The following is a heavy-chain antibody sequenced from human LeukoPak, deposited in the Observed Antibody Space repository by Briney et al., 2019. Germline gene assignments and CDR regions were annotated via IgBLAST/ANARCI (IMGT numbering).Heavy chain of an antibody. J-gene: IGHJ4*02. CDR3: ARQSYNSYYYK. D-gene: IGHD3-22*01. V-gene: IGHV5-51*01. CDR1: GDRLGRYW. CDR2: IYPDDSDT. Sequence: GESLKISCKGSGDRLGRYWIAWVRQMPGKGLEWMGSIYPDDSDTRYSPSFQGQVIMSADKSTSTAYLQWSSLKASDTAMYFCARQSYNSYYYKWGQGTLVTVSS.